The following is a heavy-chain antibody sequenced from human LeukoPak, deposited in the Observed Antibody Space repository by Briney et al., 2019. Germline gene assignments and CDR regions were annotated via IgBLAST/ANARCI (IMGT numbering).Heavy chain of an antibody. CDR1: GFTFSSYA. Sequence: GGSLRLSCAASGFTFSSYAMHWVRQAPGKGREWVAVISYDGSNKYYADSVKGRFTISRDNSKNTLYLQMNSLRAEDTAVYYCARDSPYSSSNWFDPWGQGTLVTVSS. CDR2: ISYDGSNK. CDR3: ARDSPYSSSNWFDP. D-gene: IGHD6-6*01. J-gene: IGHJ5*02. V-gene: IGHV3-30-3*01.